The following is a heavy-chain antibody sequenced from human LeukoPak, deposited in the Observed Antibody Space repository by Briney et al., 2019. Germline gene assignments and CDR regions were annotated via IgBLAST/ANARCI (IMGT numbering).Heavy chain of an antibody. CDR1: GFTFSSYS. CDR2: ISSSSSYI. D-gene: IGHD3-22*01. Sequence: PGGSLRLSCAASGFTFSSYSMNWVRQAPGKGLEWVSSISSSSSYIYYADSVKGRFTISRDNAKNSLYLQMNSLRAEDTAVYYCARDLPNYYDSRGYYYYFDYWGQGTLVTVSS. CDR3: ARDLPNYYDSRGYYYYFDY. J-gene: IGHJ4*02. V-gene: IGHV3-21*01.